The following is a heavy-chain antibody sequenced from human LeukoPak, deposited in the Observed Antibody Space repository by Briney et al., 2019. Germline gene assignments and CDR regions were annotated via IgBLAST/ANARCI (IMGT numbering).Heavy chain of an antibody. Sequence: GGSLRLSCAASGFTFSSYSMNWVRQAPGKGLEWVSSISSSSSYIYHADSVKGRFTISRDNAKNSLYLQMNSLRAEDTAVYYCARARSTVAGTHYFDYWGQGTLVTVSS. V-gene: IGHV3-21*01. CDR3: ARARSTVAGTHYFDY. D-gene: IGHD6-19*01. CDR1: GFTFSSYS. CDR2: ISSSSSYI. J-gene: IGHJ4*02.